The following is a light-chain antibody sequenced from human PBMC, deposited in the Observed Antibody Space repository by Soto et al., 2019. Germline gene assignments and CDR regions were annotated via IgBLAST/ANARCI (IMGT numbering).Light chain of an antibody. CDR1: QSINTW. J-gene: IGKJ4*01. CDR3: QQYEAYPFT. V-gene: IGKV1-5*03. Sequence: DIQMTQSPSTLSASIGDRVTITCRASQSINTWLAWYQQKPGKAPYLLIYKASNLQSGVPSRFSGSASGTDFTLTISSLQADDIATYYCQQYEAYPFTYGGGTKVEI. CDR2: KAS.